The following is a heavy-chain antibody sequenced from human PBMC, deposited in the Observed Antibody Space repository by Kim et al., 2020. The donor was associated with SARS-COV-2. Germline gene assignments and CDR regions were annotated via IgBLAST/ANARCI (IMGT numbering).Heavy chain of an antibody. Sequence: GGSLRLSCAASGFTFSNAWMSWVRQAPGKGLEWVGRIKSKTDGGTTDYAAPVKGGFTISRDDSKNTLYLQMNSLKTEDTAVYYCTTDPQKGGEMATTPQDYWGQGTLVTVSS. CDR2: IKSKTDGGTT. CDR3: TTDPQKGGEMATTPQDY. D-gene: IGHD5-12*01. CDR1: GFTFSNAW. V-gene: IGHV3-15*01. J-gene: IGHJ4*02.